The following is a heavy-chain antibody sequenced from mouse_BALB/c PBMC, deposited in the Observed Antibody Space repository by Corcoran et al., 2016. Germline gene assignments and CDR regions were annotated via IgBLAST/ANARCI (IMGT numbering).Heavy chain of an antibody. V-gene: IGHV14-3*02. Sequence: EVQLQQSGAELVKPGASVKLSCTASGFNIKDTYMHWVKQRPEQGLEWIGRIDPANGNTKYDPKFQGKATITADTSSNTAYLQLSGLTSEDTGVYYCARSPRNYHYFDYWGQGTTLTVSS. CDR2: IDPANGNT. J-gene: IGHJ2*01. CDR3: ARSPRNYHYFDY. CDR1: GFNIKDTY. D-gene: IGHD2-1*01.